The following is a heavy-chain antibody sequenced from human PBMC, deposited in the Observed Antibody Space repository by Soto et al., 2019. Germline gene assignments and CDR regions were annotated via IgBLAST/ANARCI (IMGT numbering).Heavy chain of an antibody. J-gene: IGHJ4*02. CDR1: GFTFNNYG. V-gene: IGHV3-33*06. CDR3: AKDAVSGDGIWLLDS. D-gene: IGHD4-17*01. Sequence: PGGSLRLSCAASGFTFNNYGIHWVRQAPGKGLEWVAVIWYDGSQTRYADSVKGRFTISRDNFQNTLYLQMDSLRAEDTAVYHCAKDAVSGDGIWLLDSWGQGTVVTVSS. CDR2: IWYDGSQT.